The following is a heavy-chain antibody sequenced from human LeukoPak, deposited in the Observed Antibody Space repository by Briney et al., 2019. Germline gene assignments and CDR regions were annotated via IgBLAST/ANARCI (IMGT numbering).Heavy chain of an antibody. CDR2: ISGSGGST. CDR3: ARDEGSGTVTEPDGMDV. CDR1: GFTFSSYA. Sequence: GGSLRLSCAASGFTFSSYAMSWVRQAPGKGLEWVSAISGSGGSTYYADSVKGRFTISRDNSKNTLYLQMNSLRAEDTAVYYCARDEGSGTVTEPDGMDVWGQGTTVTVSS. V-gene: IGHV3-23*01. D-gene: IGHD1-14*01. J-gene: IGHJ6*02.